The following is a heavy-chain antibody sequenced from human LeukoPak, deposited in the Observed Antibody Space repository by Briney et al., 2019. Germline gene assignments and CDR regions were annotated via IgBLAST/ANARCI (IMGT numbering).Heavy chain of an antibody. D-gene: IGHD2-15*01. J-gene: IGHJ6*03. CDR3: ARGVVVVVAATGPYYYYYMDV. V-gene: IGHV1-69*13. CDR1: GGTFSSYA. CDR2: IIPIFGTA. Sequence: SVKVSCKASGGTFSSYAISWVRQAPGQGLEWMGGIIPIFGTANYAQKFQGRVTITADESTSTAYMELSSLRSEDTAVYYCARGVVVVVAATGPYYYYYMDVWGKGTTVTISS.